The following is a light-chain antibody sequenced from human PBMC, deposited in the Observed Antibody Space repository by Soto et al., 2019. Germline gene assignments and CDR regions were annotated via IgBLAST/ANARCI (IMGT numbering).Light chain of an antibody. Sequence: QSALTQPASVSGSPGQSITISCTGTSSDVGGHNYVSWYQQHPGTAPKLMIYEVTNRPSGVSNRFSGSKSGNTASLTISGLQAEDEADYYCSSYTSSTTLYVVFGGGTKLPFL. V-gene: IGLV2-14*01. CDR3: SSYTSSTTLYVV. CDR2: EVT. J-gene: IGLJ2*01. CDR1: SSDVGGHNY.